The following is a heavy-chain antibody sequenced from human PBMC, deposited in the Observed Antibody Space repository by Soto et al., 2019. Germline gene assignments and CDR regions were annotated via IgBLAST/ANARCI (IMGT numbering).Heavy chain of an antibody. CDR3: ASGGPGPYGDNDPILRVPLY. V-gene: IGHV3-30*03. D-gene: IGHD4-17*01. CDR1: GFTFSSYG. J-gene: IGHJ4*02. CDR2: ISYDGSNK. Sequence: GGSLRLSCAASGFTFSSYGMHWVRQAPGKGLEWVAVISYDGSNKYYADSVKGRFTISRDNSKNTLYLQMNSLRAEDTAVYYCASGGPGPYGDNDPILRVPLYWGQGTLVTVSS.